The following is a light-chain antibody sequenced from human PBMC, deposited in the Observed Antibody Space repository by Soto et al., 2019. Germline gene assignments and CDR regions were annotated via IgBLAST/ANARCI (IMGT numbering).Light chain of an antibody. Sequence: QSALTQPASVSGSPGQSITISCTGTSSDVGGYNYVSWYQQHPGKAPKLMIYDVSNRPSGVSNRFSGSKSGNTASLTISGPQAEDGADYYCSSYTRSSTLPFGTGTKVTVL. CDR1: SSDVGGYNY. CDR3: SSYTRSSTLP. V-gene: IGLV2-14*01. J-gene: IGLJ1*01. CDR2: DVS.